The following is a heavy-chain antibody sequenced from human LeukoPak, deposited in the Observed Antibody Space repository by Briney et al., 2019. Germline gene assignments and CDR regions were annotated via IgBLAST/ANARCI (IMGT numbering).Heavy chain of an antibody. Sequence: GGSLRLSCAASGFTFSSYSMNWVRQAPGKGLEWVSYISSSSSTIYYADSVKGRFTISRDNAKNSLYLQMNSLRAEDTAVYYRARTKIAVAGNMGIIDYWGQGTLVTVSS. CDR2: ISSSSSTI. V-gene: IGHV3-48*01. D-gene: IGHD6-19*01. CDR3: ARTKIAVAGNMGIIDY. CDR1: GFTFSSYS. J-gene: IGHJ4*02.